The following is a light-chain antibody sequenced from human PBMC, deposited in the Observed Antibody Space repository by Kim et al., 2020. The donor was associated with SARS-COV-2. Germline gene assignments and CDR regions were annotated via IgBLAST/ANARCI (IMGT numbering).Light chain of an antibody. J-gene: IGKJ2*01. CDR1: RRVRGRY. Sequence: SSPGERATPPCKASRRVRGRYLAWYQQKPGQAPRLLIYGASNRATCIPDRFSGIGSGTDFTLTISRLEPEDFAVYYCQQYSSAPDNFGQGTKLEI. CDR2: GAS. CDR3: QQYSSAPDN. V-gene: IGKV3-20*01.